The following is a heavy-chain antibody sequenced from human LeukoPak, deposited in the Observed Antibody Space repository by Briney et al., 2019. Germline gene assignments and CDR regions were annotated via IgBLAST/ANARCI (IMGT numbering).Heavy chain of an antibody. CDR2: ISSSGSTI. D-gene: IGHD1-26*01. CDR3: AKEYTGTFSPFPSYFDN. J-gene: IGHJ4*02. Sequence: PGGSLRLSCAASGFTFSSYEMNWVRRAPGKGLEWVSYISSSGSTIYYADSVKGRFTISRDNSKNTLYLQMNSLRAEDTAIYYCAKEYTGTFSPFPSYFDNWGQGTLVTVSS. CDR1: GFTFSSYE. V-gene: IGHV3-48*03.